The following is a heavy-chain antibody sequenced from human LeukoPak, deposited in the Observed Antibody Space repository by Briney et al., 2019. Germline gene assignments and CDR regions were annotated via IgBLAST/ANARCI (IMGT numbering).Heavy chain of an antibody. CDR2: IYYYGGT. D-gene: IGHD2-8*02. J-gene: IGHJ3*01. V-gene: IGHV4-39*01. Sequence: SETLSLTCTVSGDSISSRSYYLGRIRQPPGKGLEWIGSIYYYGGTYYNPSLKSRITISVDTSKSQISLKLSSLTAADTAVYYCARNRTTTGVIERVDVFDVWGQGTIVTVSS. CDR3: ARNRTTTGVIERVDVFDV. CDR1: GDSISSRSYY.